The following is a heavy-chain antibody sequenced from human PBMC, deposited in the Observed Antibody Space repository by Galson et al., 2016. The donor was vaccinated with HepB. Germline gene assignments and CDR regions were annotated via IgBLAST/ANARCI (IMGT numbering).Heavy chain of an antibody. D-gene: IGHD3-22*01. V-gene: IGHV3-23*01. CDR1: GLTFRSYG. Sequence: SLRLSCAASGLTFRSYGMSWVRQAPGKGLEWVSTINYSGDSTWYADSVRGRFTISRDNSKNTVNLQMNSLRAEDTAVYYCARGLSRGSHTFDYWGQGTMVTVSS. CDR2: INYSGDST. CDR3: ARGLSRGSHTFDY. J-gene: IGHJ4*02.